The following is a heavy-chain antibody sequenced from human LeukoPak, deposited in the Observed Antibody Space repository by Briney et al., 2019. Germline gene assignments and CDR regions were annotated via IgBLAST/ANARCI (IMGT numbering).Heavy chain of an antibody. D-gene: IGHD2-15*01. V-gene: IGHV3-66*01. CDR3: AKDGRYCSGGSCYWGYYFDY. Sequence: GGSLRLSCAASEFSVGSNYMTWVRQAPGKGLEWVSLIYSGGSTYYADSVKGRFTISRDNSKNTLYLQMNSLRAEDTAVYYCAKDGRYCSGGSCYWGYYFDYWGQGTLVTVSS. CDR2: IYSGGST. CDR1: EFSVGSNY. J-gene: IGHJ4*02.